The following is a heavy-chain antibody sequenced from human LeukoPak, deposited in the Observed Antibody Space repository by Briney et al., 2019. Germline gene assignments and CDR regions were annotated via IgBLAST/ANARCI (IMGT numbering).Heavy chain of an antibody. J-gene: IGHJ4*02. Sequence: GGSLRLSCAASGFTFSSYSMNWVRQAPGKGLEWVSSISSSSSYIYYADSVKGRFTISRDNAKNSLYLQMNSLRAEDTAVYYCARDTESGYYTPYFDYWGQGTLVIVSS. V-gene: IGHV3-21*01. CDR2: ISSSSSYI. CDR3: ARDTESGYYTPYFDY. CDR1: GFTFSSYS. D-gene: IGHD5-18*01.